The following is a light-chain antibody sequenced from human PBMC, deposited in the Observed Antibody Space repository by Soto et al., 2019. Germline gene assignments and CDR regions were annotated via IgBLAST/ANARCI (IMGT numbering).Light chain of an antibody. V-gene: IGKV3-11*01. CDR1: QSVGTF. CDR3: EQRSNWPPALT. Sequence: EIVLTQSPATLSLSPGERATLSCRASQSVGTFLAWYQHKPGQAPRLLIYDASNRATGVPARFSGSGSGTDFTLTISSLEPEDFVVYYCEQRSNWPPALTFGGGTKVEIK. CDR2: DAS. J-gene: IGKJ4*01.